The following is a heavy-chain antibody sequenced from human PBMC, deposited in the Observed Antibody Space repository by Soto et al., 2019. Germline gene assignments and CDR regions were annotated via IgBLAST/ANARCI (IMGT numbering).Heavy chain of an antibody. J-gene: IGHJ1*01. Sequence: TSETPSLTCTVSGGSLSSSSYYWGWIRQPPGKGLEWIGSIYYSGSTYYNPSLKSRVTISVDTSKNQFSLKLSSVTAADTAVYYCARHTDAEYFQHWGQGTLVTVSS. CDR3: ARHTDAEYFQH. CDR1: GGSLSSSSYY. V-gene: IGHV4-39*01. CDR2: IYYSGST. D-gene: IGHD4-4*01.